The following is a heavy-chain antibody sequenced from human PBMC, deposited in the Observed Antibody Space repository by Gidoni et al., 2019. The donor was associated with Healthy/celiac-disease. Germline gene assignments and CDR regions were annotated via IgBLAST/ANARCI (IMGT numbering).Heavy chain of an antibody. J-gene: IGHJ5*02. CDR1: GGTSRSYA. V-gene: IGHV1-69*01. CDR2: IIPIFGTA. Sequence: QVQLVQSGAEGKKPGSSVKVSCKASGGTSRSYAISWVRPAPGQGLEWMGGIIPIFGTANYAQKFQGRVTITADESTSTAYMELSSLRSEDTAVYYCARRRGGSSSWWFDPWGQGTLVTVSS. CDR3: ARRRGGSSSWWFDP. D-gene: IGHD6-6*01.